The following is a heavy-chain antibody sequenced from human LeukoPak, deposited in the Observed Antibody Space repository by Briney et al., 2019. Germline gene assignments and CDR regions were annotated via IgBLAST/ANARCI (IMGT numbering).Heavy chain of an antibody. D-gene: IGHD3-10*01. Sequence: GGSLRLSCAVSGITLSNYGMSWVRQAPGKGLEWVAGISGSGGGAQYADSVKGQFTISRDNAKNRLYLHMNSLRAEDTAMYFCAKRGVVIRVFLVGFHKEAYYFDSWGQGVLVTVSS. J-gene: IGHJ4*02. CDR1: GITLSNYG. V-gene: IGHV3-23*01. CDR3: AKRGVVIRVFLVGFHKEAYYFDS. CDR2: ISGSGGGA.